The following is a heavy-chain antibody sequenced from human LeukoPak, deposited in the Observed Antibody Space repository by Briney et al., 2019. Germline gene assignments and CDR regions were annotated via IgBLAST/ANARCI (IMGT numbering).Heavy chain of an antibody. V-gene: IGHV4-59*01. J-gene: IGHJ4*02. CDR1: GGYISSYY. CDR2: LYHSGRT. D-gene: IGHD3-16*02. CDR3: ARGEGELSTNFDY. Sequence: SDTLFLNCTGSGGYISSYYRSWIRHRPGTGLEWIGYLYHSGRTNYNPSLKSRVTISVDTSKNQCSLKLSSVTAADTAVFYCARGEGELSTNFDYWGQGTLVTVSS.